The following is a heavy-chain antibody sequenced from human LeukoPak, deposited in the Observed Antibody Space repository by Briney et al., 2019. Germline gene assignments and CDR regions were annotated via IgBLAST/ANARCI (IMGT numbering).Heavy chain of an antibody. V-gene: IGHV4-61*01. CDR1: GGSVSSGSYY. J-gene: IGHJ3*02. CDR3: ARESPDYYDSSGYWVEAFDI. D-gene: IGHD3-22*01. Sequence: SETLSLTCTVSGGSVSSGSYYWSWIRQPPGTGLEWIGYIYYSGSTNYNPSLKSRVTISVDTSKNQFSLKLSSVTAADTAVYYCARESPDYYDSSGYWVEAFDIWGQGTMVTVSS. CDR2: IYYSGST.